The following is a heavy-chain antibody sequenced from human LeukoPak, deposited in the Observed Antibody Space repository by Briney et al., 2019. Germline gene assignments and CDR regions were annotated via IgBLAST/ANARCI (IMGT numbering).Heavy chain of an antibody. D-gene: IGHD7-27*01. CDR1: GFTFSSYW. CDR2: IKQDGSEK. V-gene: IGHV3-7*03. Sequence: GGSLRLSCAASGFTFSSYWMSWVRQAPGKGLEWVANIKQDGSEKYYVDSVKGRFTISRDNAKNSLYLQMNSLRAEDTAVYYCAKDRANWGSISWIDYWGQGTLVTVSS. CDR3: AKDRANWGSISWIDY. J-gene: IGHJ4*02.